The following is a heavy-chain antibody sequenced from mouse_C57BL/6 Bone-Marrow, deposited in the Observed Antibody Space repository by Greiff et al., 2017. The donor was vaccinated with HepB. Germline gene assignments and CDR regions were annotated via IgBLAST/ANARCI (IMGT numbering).Heavy chain of an antibody. V-gene: IGHV1-50*01. CDR2: INPSDSYT. CDR3: ARDYGSGPWFAY. CDR1: GYTFTSYW. Sequence: QVQLQQPGAELVKPGASVKLSCKASGYTFTSYWMQWVKQRPGQGLEWIGEINPSDSYTNYNQKFKGKATLTVDTSSSKAYMQLISLTSEDSAVYYCARDYGSGPWFAYWGQGTLVTVSA. D-gene: IGHD1-1*01. J-gene: IGHJ3*01.